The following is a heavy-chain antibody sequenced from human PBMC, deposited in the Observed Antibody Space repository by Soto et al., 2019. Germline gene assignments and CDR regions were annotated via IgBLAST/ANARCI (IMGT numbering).Heavy chain of an antibody. CDR3: ARMETFGAVNWFDP. D-gene: IGHD3-16*01. V-gene: IGHV1-8*01. CDR2: MNPGSGDT. Sequence: ASVKVSCKASGYSFTNNDVSWVLQATGQGLEWMGWMNPGSGDTGYAQKFQGRVTMTRDISIATAYMELSSLRSDDTAIYYCARMETFGAVNWFDPWGQGTLVTVSS. CDR1: GYSFTNND. J-gene: IGHJ5*02.